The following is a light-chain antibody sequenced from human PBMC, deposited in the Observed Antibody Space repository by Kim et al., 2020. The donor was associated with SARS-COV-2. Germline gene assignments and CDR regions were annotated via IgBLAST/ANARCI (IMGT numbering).Light chain of an antibody. CDR1: NLGAKH. Sequence: SPRLTARLTCSGHNLGAKHACWYQQKPCQSPVLVIYPDNKRPSRFPERFPGSNSGNAATLTLRGTQAMSEADYYCQAWDTITTYVFVTGTKVTVL. CDR2: PDN. J-gene: IGLJ1*01. V-gene: IGLV3-1*01. CDR3: QAWDTITTYV.